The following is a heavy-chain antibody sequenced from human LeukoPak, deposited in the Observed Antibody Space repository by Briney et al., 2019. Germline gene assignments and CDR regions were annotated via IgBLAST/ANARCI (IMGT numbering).Heavy chain of an antibody. CDR3: AMMGGCGGDCYNNWFDP. Sequence: GASVKVSCKASGYTFTSYGISWVRQAPGQGLEWMGWISAYNGNTNYAQKFQGRVTMTTDASTSTAYMELRSLRSDDTAVYYCAMMGGCGGDCYNNWFDPWGQGTLVTVSS. V-gene: IGHV1-18*01. CDR1: GYTFTSYG. D-gene: IGHD2-21*02. CDR2: ISAYNGNT. J-gene: IGHJ5*02.